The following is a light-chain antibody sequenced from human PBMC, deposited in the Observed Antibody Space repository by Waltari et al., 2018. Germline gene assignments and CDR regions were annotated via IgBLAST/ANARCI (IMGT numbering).Light chain of an antibody. CDR3: QHGYGTPFT. J-gene: IGKJ3*01. CDR2: KAS. CDR1: ENVNNY. V-gene: IGKV1-39*01. Sequence: DIQTTHSPSPLSASVEDRVTITCRASENVNNYLNWYQQKPGKAPKLLIYKASTLQSGVPSRFSGSGSGTDYTFTISSLQSEDVATYYCQHGYGTPFTFGPGTKLDIK.